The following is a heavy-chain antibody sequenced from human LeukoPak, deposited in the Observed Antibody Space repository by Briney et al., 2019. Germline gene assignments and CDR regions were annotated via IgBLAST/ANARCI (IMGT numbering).Heavy chain of an antibody. Sequence: GESLKTSCKGSGYSFTSYWIGWVRQMPGKGLEWMGIIYPGDSDTRYSPSFQGQVTISADKSISTAYLQWSSLKASDTAMYYCATALGYCSSTSCFEVGLFPYWGQGTLVTVSS. J-gene: IGHJ4*02. V-gene: IGHV5-51*01. CDR1: GYSFTSYW. D-gene: IGHD2-2*01. CDR2: IYPGDSDT. CDR3: ATALGYCSSTSCFEVGLFPY.